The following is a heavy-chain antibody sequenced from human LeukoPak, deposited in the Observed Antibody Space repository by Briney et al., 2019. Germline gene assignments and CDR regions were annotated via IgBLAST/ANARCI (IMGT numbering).Heavy chain of an antibody. Sequence: GGSLRLSCAASGFTFSSYWMSWVRQAPGKGLEWVANIKQDGSEKYYVDSVKGRFTICRDNVKNSLYLQMNSLRAEDTAVYYCARDGHILYHDYWGQGTLVTVSS. V-gene: IGHV3-7*01. CDR3: ARDGHILYHDY. CDR2: IKQDGSEK. D-gene: IGHD2-2*02. J-gene: IGHJ4*02. CDR1: GFTFSSYW.